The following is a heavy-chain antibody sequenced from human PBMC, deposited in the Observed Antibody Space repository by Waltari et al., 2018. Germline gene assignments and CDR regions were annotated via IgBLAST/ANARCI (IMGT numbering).Heavy chain of an antibody. CDR2: IWYDGSNK. V-gene: IGHV3-33*06. CDR3: AEGLWRDGYNPIDY. J-gene: IGHJ4*02. D-gene: IGHD5-12*01. CDR1: GFTFSSYG. Sequence: QVQLVESGGGVVQPGRSLRLSCAASGFTFSSYGMHWVRQAPGKGLEWVAVIWYDGSNKYYADSVKGRFTISRDNSKNTLYLQMNSLRAEDTAVYYCAEGLWRDGYNPIDYWGQGTLVTVSS.